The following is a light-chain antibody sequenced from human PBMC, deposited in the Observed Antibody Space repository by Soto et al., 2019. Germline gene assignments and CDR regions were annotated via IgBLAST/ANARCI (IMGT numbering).Light chain of an antibody. J-gene: IGKJ3*01. CDR1: QRISSY. CDR3: QQSYSTAST. Sequence: DIQMTQSPSSLSASVGDRVTITCRASQRISSYLNWYQQKPGKAPKLLIYAASSLQSGVSSRFSGSGSGTDFTLTISSLQPEDFATYYCQQSYSTASTFGPGTKVDIK. V-gene: IGKV1-39*01. CDR2: AAS.